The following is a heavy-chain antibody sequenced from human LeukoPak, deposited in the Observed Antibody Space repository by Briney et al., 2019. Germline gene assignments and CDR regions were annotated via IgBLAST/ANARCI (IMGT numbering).Heavy chain of an antibody. V-gene: IGHV3-15*01. CDR3: TTCLLAYSFDY. Sequence: KPGWSLRLSRAASGFTFNNAWMSWVRQAPGKGLEWVGRIKSKTNGGTTDYAAPVKGRFTISRDDSKNTLYLQMNSLKTEDTAVYYCTTCLLAYSFDYWGQGTLVTVSS. CDR2: IKSKTNGGTT. J-gene: IGHJ4*02. CDR1: GFTFNNAW. D-gene: IGHD2-15*01.